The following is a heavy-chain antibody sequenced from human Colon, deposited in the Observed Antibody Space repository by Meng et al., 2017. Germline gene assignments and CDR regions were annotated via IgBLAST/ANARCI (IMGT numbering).Heavy chain of an antibody. V-gene: IGHV7-4-1*02. CDR1: GYTFTTYG. Sequence: VPLVQSGYALKTPGASLRISCKASGYTFTTYGMNWVRQAPGQGLEWMGWINTNTGKPTYAQGLTGRFVFSLDPSVSTAYLQISSLKAEDTAVYYCARDSEAADYWGQGTLVTVSS. CDR3: ARDSEAADY. CDR2: INTNTGKP. J-gene: IGHJ4*02. D-gene: IGHD6-25*01.